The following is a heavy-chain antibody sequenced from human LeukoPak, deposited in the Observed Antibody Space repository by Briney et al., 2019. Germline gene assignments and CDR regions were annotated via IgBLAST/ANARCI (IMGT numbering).Heavy chain of an antibody. CDR1: GGSISSYY. CDR2: IYYSGST. CDR3: ARDGGRACYDFWSGYYHSVDV. V-gene: IGHV4-59*01. Sequence: SETLSLTCTVSGGSISSYYWSWIRQPPGKGLEWIGYIYYSGSTNYNPSLKSRVTISVDTSKNQFSLKLSSVTAADTAVYYCARDGGRACYDFWSGYYHSVDVWGKGTTVTVSS. D-gene: IGHD3-3*01. J-gene: IGHJ6*04.